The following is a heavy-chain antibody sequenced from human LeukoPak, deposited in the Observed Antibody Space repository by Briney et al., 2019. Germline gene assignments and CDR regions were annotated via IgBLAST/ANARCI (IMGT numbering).Heavy chain of an antibody. CDR1: GYTFTSYD. J-gene: IGHJ4*02. CDR3: ARVKGAAGTDQPRTRNYYFDY. V-gene: IGHV1-8*03. Sequence: GASVKVSCKASGYTFTSYDINWVRQATGQGLEWMGWMNSNSGNTGYAQKFQGRVTITRDTSASTAYMELSSLRSEDTAVYYCARVKGAAGTDQPRTRNYYFDYWGQGTLVTVSS. D-gene: IGHD6-13*01. CDR2: MNSNSGNT.